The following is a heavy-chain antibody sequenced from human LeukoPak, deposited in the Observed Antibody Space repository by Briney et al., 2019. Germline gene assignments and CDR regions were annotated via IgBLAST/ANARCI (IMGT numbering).Heavy chain of an antibody. Sequence: PGGSLRLSCAASGFTFSSYSMNWVRQAPGKGLEWVSSISSSSSYIYYADSVKGRFTISRDNAKNSLYLQMNSLRAEDTAVYYCAKDLIRRLEPGLMVYASFDYWGQGTLVTVSS. CDR3: AKDLIRRLEPGLMVYASFDY. D-gene: IGHD2-8*01. V-gene: IGHV3-21*04. CDR1: GFTFSSYS. CDR2: ISSSSSYI. J-gene: IGHJ4*02.